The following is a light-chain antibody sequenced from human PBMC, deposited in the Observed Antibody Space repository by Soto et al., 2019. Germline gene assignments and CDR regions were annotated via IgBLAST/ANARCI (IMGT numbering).Light chain of an antibody. CDR2: GNN. J-gene: IGLJ2*01. V-gene: IGLV1-44*01. CDR3: AAWDDSLSGVV. CDR1: NSNIGSNT. Sequence: QSVLTQPTSASGTPGQRVTISCSGSNSNIGSNTVSWYQQLPGTAPKLIMYGNNQRPSGVPDRFSGSKPGTSASLAISGLQSEDEADYYCAAWDDSLSGVVFGGGTKLTVL.